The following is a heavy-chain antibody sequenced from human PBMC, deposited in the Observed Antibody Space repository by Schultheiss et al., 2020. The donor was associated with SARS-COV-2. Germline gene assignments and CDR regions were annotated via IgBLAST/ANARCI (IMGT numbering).Heavy chain of an antibody. CDR1: GFTFSDYY. CDR3: ARGMASGWTRDAFDI. J-gene: IGHJ3*02. D-gene: IGHD6-19*01. Sequence: GGSLRLSCATSGFTFSDYYISWIRQAPGKGLDWLSYISGGGTIIYYADSVKGRFTISRDNAKNTLYLQMNSLRADDAAVYYCARGMASGWTRDAFDIWGQGTVVTVSS. CDR2: ISGGGTII. V-gene: IGHV3-11*04.